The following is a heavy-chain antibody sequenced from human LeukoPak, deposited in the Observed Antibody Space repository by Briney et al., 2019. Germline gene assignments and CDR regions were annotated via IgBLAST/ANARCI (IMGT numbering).Heavy chain of an antibody. CDR3: AKGANSDGYLSGSDY. D-gene: IGHD5-18*01. V-gene: IGHV3-23*01. J-gene: IGHJ4*02. CDR2: ITNSGENT. Sequence: GGSLRLSCEASGFSFPYGMSWVRQAPGKGLEWVSGITNSGENTYYADSVKGRFTISRDNSKNTLFLEMNSLRAEDTAVYYCAKGANSDGYLSGSDYWGQGTLVTVSS. CDR1: GFSFPYG.